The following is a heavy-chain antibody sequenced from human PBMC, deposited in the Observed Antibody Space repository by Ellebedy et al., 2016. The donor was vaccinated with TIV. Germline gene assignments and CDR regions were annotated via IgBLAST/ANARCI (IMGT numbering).Heavy chain of an antibody. Sequence: GGSLRLSCAASGFTFSDYYMSWIRQAPGEGLEWVSYISSSGSTIYYADSVKGRFTISRDNAKNSLYLQMNSLRAEDTAVYYCARDIVATVYYYYGMDVWGQGTTVTVSS. V-gene: IGHV3-11*01. J-gene: IGHJ6*02. D-gene: IGHD5-12*01. CDR3: ARDIVATVYYYYGMDV. CDR2: ISSSGSTI. CDR1: GFTFSDYY.